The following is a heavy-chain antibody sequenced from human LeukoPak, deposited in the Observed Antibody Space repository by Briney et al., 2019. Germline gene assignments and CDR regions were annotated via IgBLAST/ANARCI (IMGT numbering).Heavy chain of an antibody. D-gene: IGHD6-13*01. CDR1: GYTFTGYY. Sequence: ASVKVSCKASGYTFTGYYMDWVRQAPGQGLEWMGWINPNSGGTNYAQKFQGRVTMTRDTSISTAYMELSRLRSDDTAVYYCASVQLVRDAFDIWGQGTMVTVSS. CDR3: ASVQLVRDAFDI. V-gene: IGHV1-2*02. J-gene: IGHJ3*02. CDR2: INPNSGGT.